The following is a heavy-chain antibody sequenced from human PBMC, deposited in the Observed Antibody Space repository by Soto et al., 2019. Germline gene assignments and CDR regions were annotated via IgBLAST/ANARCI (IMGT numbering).Heavy chain of an antibody. CDR1: GFTFSSYA. J-gene: IGHJ3*02. CDR2: ISGSGGST. Sequence: GGSLRLSCAASGFTFSSYAMSWVRQAPGKGLEWVSAISGSGGSTYYADSVKGRFTISRDNSKNTLYLQMNSLRAEDTAVYYCAKGSFGELFPCGAFDIWGQGTMVTVSS. D-gene: IGHD3-10*01. CDR3: AKGSFGELFPCGAFDI. V-gene: IGHV3-23*01.